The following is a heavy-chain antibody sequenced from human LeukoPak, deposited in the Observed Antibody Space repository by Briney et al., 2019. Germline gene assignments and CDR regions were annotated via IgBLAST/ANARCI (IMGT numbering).Heavy chain of an antibody. V-gene: IGHV3-30*02. CDR3: AKGGYCSSTSCHRGPFDY. D-gene: IGHD2-2*01. CDR1: GFTFSSYG. J-gene: IGHJ4*02. Sequence: GGSLRLSCAASGFTFSSYGMHWVRQAPGKGLEWVAFIRYDGSNKYYADSVKGRFTISRDNSKNTLYLQMNSLRAEDTAVYYCAKGGYCSSTSCHRGPFDYWGQGTLVTVSS. CDR2: IRYDGSNK.